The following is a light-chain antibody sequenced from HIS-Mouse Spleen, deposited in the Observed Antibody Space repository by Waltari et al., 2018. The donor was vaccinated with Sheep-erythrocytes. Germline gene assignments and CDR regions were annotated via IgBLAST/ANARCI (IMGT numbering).Light chain of an antibody. V-gene: IGLV1-44*01. J-gene: IGLJ2*01. CDR1: SSNIGSTT. Sequence: QSVLTQPPSASGTPGQRVTISCSGSSSNIGSTTVNWYQQLPGTAPKLLIYSNKPRPSGVPDRFSGSKSGTSASLAISGLQSEDEADYYCAAWDDSLNGVVFGGGTKLTVL. CDR2: SNK. CDR3: AAWDDSLNGVV.